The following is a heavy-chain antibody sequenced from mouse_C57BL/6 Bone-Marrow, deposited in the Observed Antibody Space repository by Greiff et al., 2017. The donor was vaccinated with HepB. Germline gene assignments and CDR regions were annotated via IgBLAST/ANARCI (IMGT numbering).Heavy chain of an antibody. V-gene: IGHV6-3*01. Sequence: EVQLVESGGGLVQPGGSMKLSCVASGFTFSNYWMNWVRQSPEKGLEWVAQIRLKSDNYATHYAESVKGRFTISRDDSKSSVYLQMNNLRAEDTGIYYCTGRIITTVVPFAYWGQGTLVTVSA. CDR1: GFTFSNYW. D-gene: IGHD1-1*01. J-gene: IGHJ3*01. CDR3: TGRIITTVVPFAY. CDR2: IRLKSDNYAT.